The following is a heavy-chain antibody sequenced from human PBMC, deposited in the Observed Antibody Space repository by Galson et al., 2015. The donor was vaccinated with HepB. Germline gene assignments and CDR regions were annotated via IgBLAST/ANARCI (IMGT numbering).Heavy chain of an antibody. Sequence: SVKVSCKASGYTFSSYAVHWVRQAPGQRLEWMGWVNGGNGNTKYSEKFQGSVTMTRDTSASTAYMELSSLRSEDTALYYCALRYYDVLTGYTDYFEHWGQGTLVTVSS. V-gene: IGHV1-3*01. J-gene: IGHJ1*01. CDR1: GYTFSSYA. D-gene: IGHD3-9*01. CDR3: ALRYYDVLTGYTDYFEH. CDR2: VNGGNGNT.